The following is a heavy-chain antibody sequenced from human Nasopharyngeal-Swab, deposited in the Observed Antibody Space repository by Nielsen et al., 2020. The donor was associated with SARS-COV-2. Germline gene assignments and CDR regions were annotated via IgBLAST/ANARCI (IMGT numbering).Heavy chain of an antibody. Sequence: SETLSLTCKVSGDSISTSHWSWIRQSPGKGLEWIGYIYSSGSTNYNPSLKSRVTISVDTSKNEFSLRLNSVTAADTAVYFCARQMGTSWGQGTLVTVSS. D-gene: IGHD1-14*01. CDR2: IYSSGST. CDR3: ARQMGTS. CDR1: GDSISTSH. J-gene: IGHJ4*02. V-gene: IGHV4-59*08.